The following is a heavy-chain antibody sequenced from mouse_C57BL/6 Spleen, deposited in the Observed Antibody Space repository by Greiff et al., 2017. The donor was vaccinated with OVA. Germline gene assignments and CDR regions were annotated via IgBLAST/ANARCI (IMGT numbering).Heavy chain of an antibody. J-gene: IGHJ4*01. D-gene: IGHD1-1*01. Sequence: EVKLVESGGDLVKPGGSLKLSCAASGFTFSSYGMSWVRQTPDKRLEWVATISSGGSYTYSPDSVKGRFTISRDNDKNTLYLQMSSLKSEDTAMYYCARHRYGSSSSMDYWGQGTSVTVSS. V-gene: IGHV5-6*01. CDR2: ISSGGSYT. CDR3: ARHRYGSSSSMDY. CDR1: GFTFSSYG.